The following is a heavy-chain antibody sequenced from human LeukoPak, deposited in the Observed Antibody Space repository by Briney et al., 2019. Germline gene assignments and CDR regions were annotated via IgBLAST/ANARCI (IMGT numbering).Heavy chain of an antibody. D-gene: IGHD1-26*01. CDR2: FFTSGTSGTT. CDR3: ARVGLRYSAKEAFDY. Sequence: SETLSLTCTVSGGSVSTYYWSWIRQPAGKGLEFIGRFFTSGTSGTTNYNPSLKSRVTMSLDTSKNQFSLKLSSVTAADTAVYYCARVGLRYSAKEAFDYWGQGTLVTVSS. J-gene: IGHJ4*02. V-gene: IGHV4-4*07. CDR1: GGSVSTYY.